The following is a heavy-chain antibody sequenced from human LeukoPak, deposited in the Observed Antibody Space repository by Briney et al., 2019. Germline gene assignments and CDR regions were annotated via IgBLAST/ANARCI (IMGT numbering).Heavy chain of an antibody. Sequence: SVKVSCKASGGTFSSYAISWVRQAPGQGLEWMGGIIPIFGTANYAQKFQGRVTITADESTSTAYMELSSLRSEDTAVYYCARDPVAPVVPAAKAFGIWGQGTMVTVSS. D-gene: IGHD2-2*01. CDR2: IIPIFGTA. CDR3: ARDPVAPVVPAAKAFGI. J-gene: IGHJ3*02. V-gene: IGHV1-69*01. CDR1: GGTFSSYA.